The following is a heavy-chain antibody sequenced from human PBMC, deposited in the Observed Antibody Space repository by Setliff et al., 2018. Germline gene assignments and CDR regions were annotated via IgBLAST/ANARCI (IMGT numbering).Heavy chain of an antibody. V-gene: IGHV4-59*01. CDR3: ARVDDGGYPDFYYYYGMDV. D-gene: IGHD5-18*01. J-gene: IGHJ6*02. Sequence: SETLSLTCSVSGASIRNYYWGWFRQPPGRGLEWIGYIVDNAFTHYSPSLRSRVTMLVDTSKQQFSLTLRSVTAADTAVYYCARVDDGGYPDFYYYYGMDVWGQGTTVTVSS. CDR1: GASIRNYY. CDR2: IVDNAFT.